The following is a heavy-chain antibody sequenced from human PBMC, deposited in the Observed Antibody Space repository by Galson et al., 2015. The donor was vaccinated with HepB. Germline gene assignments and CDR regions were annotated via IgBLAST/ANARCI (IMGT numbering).Heavy chain of an antibody. D-gene: IGHD2-21*02. V-gene: IGHV1-69*13. CDR2: VIPIFGTA. J-gene: IGHJ3*02. CDR1: GSTLSSYA. CDR3: ASSGMVVTALDAFDI. Sequence: SVKVSCKASGSTLSSYAISWVRQAPGQGLEWMGVVIPIFGTANYAQKFQGRVTITADESTGTAYMELSSLRSEDTAVYYCASSGMVVTALDAFDIWGQGTMVTVSS.